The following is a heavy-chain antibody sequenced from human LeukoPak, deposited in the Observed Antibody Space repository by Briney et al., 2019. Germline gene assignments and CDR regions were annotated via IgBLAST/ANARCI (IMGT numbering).Heavy chain of an antibody. Sequence: GGSLRLSCAASGFTFSSYWMSWVRQAPGKGLEWVANIEQDGSEKYYVDSVKGRFTISRDNAKNSLYLQMNSLRAEDTAVYYCARVRMLCSGGSCYVGAIDYWGQGTLVTVSS. J-gene: IGHJ4*02. CDR2: IEQDGSEK. CDR3: ARVRMLCSGGSCYVGAIDY. CDR1: GFTFSSYW. V-gene: IGHV3-7*03. D-gene: IGHD2-15*01.